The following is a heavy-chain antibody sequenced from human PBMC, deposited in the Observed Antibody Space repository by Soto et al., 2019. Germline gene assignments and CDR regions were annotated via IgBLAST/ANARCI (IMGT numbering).Heavy chain of an antibody. J-gene: IGHJ4*02. D-gene: IGHD2-2*01. CDR1: GGSISSGGYY. CDR2: IYYSGST. V-gene: IGHV4-31*03. CDR3: ARVPTRSTSCFDY. Sequence: SETLSLTCTVSGGSISSGGYYWSWIRQHPGKGLEWIGYIYYSGSTYYNPSLKSRVTISVDTSKNQFSLKLSSVTAADTAVYYCARVPTRSTSCFDYWGQGTLVTVSS.